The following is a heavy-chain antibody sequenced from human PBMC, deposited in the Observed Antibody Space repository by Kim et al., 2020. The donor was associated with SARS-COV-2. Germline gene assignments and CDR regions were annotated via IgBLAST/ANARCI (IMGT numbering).Heavy chain of an antibody. D-gene: IGHD3-3*01. CDR2: IKQDGSEK. Sequence: GGSLRLSCAASGFTFSSYWMSWVRQAPGKGLEWVANIKQDGSEKYYVDSVKGRFTISRDNAKNSLYLQMNSLRAEDTAVYYCARSRDDYDFWSGYYTGMWFDPWGQGTLVTVSS. J-gene: IGHJ5*02. CDR1: GFTFSSYW. V-gene: IGHV3-7*01. CDR3: ARSRDDYDFWSGYYTGMWFDP.